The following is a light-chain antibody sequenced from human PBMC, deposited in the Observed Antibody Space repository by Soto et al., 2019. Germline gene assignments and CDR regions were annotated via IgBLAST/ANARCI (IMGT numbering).Light chain of an antibody. CDR3: QKYSSAPPL. V-gene: IGKV1-27*01. CDR2: TAS. J-gene: IGKJ4*01. Sequence: DIQMTQSPSSLSASVGDRVTITCRASQGISNYLAWYQQKPGKVPKLLIYTASTLQSGVPSRFSDSGSGTVFTLTISSLQPEDVETYFCQKYSSAPPLFGGGTKVEIK. CDR1: QGISNY.